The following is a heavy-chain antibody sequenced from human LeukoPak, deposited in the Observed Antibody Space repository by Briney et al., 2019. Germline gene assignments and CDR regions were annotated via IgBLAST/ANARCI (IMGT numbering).Heavy chain of an antibody. CDR3: AKEGYQTGTTSKGYYDY. D-gene: IGHD1-7*01. V-gene: IGHV3-53*01. CDR2: LYSGGST. CDR1: GFTVSSNY. J-gene: IGHJ4*02. Sequence: PGGSLRLSCAASGFTVSSNYMSWVRQAPGKGLEWVSVLYSGGSTYYADSVKGRFTISRDNSKNTLSLQMNSLRAEDTAAYYCAKEGYQTGTTSKGYYDYWGQGTLVTVSS.